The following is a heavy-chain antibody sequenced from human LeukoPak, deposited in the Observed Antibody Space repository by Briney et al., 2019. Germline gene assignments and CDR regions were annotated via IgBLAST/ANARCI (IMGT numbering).Heavy chain of an antibody. Sequence: ASAKVSCKASGDIFSKYGISWVRQAPGQGLEWMGWMSPKSGNAGFAQKFQGRVTMTMNTAINTAYMELSSLRSEDTAVYYCAREVGIEGYNLWGQGTLVTVSS. J-gene: IGHJ5*02. CDR2: MSPKSGNA. V-gene: IGHV1-8*01. CDR1: GDIFSKYG. CDR3: AREVGIEGYNL. D-gene: IGHD5-24*01.